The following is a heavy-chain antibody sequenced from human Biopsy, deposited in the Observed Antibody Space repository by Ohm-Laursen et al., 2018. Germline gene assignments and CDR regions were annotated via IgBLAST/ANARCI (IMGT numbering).Heavy chain of an antibody. D-gene: IGHD2/OR15-2a*01. CDR1: GRSISSDY. CDR2: IYYSGST. Sequence: SETLSLTCTVSGRSISSDYWSWIRQPPGKGLEGIGYIYYSGSTNYNPSLKSRVTISVDTSKNQFSLRLNSVTAADTAVYYCARATNSTGWPYYYFYGMDVWGQGTTVTVSS. J-gene: IGHJ6*02. CDR3: ARATNSTGWPYYYFYGMDV. V-gene: IGHV4-59*01.